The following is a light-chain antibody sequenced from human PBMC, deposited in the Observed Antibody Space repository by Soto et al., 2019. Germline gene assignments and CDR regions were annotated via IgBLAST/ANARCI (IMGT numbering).Light chain of an antibody. V-gene: IGKV1-5*03. CDR1: QTISDW. Sequence: DIQMTQSPSTLSASIGDRVTITCRASQTISDWLAWQQQKPGKAPKLLIYKESSLESGVQSRFSGSESGTDFTLTISSMRPDDFATYYCLQYNSYAEAFGQGTKVDIK. CDR3: LQYNSYAEA. J-gene: IGKJ1*01. CDR2: KES.